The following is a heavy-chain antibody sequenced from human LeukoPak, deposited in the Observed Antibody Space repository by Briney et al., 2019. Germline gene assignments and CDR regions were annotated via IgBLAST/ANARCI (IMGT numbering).Heavy chain of an antibody. CDR3: ARSNYDSSGYYPDDAFDI. CDR2: IYYSGST. J-gene: IGHJ3*02. V-gene: IGHV4-39*01. D-gene: IGHD3-22*01. CDR1: GGSISSSSYY. Sequence: SETLSLTCTVSGGSISSSSYYWGWIRQPPGKGLEWIGSIYYSGSTYYNPSLKSRVTISVDTSKNQFSLKLSSVTAADTAVYYCARSNYDSSGYYPDDAFDIWGQGTMVNVSS.